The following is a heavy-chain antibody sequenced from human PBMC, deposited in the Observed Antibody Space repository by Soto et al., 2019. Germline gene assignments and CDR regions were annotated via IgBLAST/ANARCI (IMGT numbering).Heavy chain of an antibody. D-gene: IGHD3-22*01. CDR2: ISYDGSNE. Sequence: PGGSLRLSCAASGFTFSCYCMHWVRQSPGKGLEWVALISYDGSNEYYADSVKGRFTISRDNSKNTLYLQMNSLRAEDTAVYYCARGAYYDSGGYYLGCLDYWGQGTLVTVSS. J-gene: IGHJ4*02. CDR1: GFTFSCYC. V-gene: IGHV3-30-3*01. CDR3: ARGAYYDSGGYYLGCLDY.